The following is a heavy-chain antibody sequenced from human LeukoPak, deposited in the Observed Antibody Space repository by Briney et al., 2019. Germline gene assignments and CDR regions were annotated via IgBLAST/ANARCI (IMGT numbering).Heavy chain of an antibody. J-gene: IGHJ6*03. CDR3: ARSTDIVVVPAATRFLEGSLEHGYYYYMDV. V-gene: IGHV1-69*01. CDR2: IIPIFGTA. CDR1: GGTFSSYA. Sequence: SVKVSYKASGGTFSSYAISWVRQAPGQGLEWMGGIIPIFGTANYAQKFQGRVTITADESTSTAYMELSSLRSEDTAVYYCARSTDIVVVPAATRFLEGSLEHGYYYYMDVWGKGTTVTVSS. D-gene: IGHD2-2*01.